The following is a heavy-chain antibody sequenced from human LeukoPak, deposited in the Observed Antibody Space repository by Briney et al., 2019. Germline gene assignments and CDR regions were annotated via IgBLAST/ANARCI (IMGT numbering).Heavy chain of an antibody. D-gene: IGHD3-10*01. CDR3: ARIPWVGELLGGDY. Sequence: GGSLRLSCAAPGFTFSSYGMHWVRQAPGKGLEWVAVIWYDGSNKYYADSVKGRFAISRDNSKNTLYLQMNSLRAEDTAVYYCARIPWVGELLGGDYWGQGTLVTVSS. V-gene: IGHV3-33*01. J-gene: IGHJ4*02. CDR2: IWYDGSNK. CDR1: GFTFSSYG.